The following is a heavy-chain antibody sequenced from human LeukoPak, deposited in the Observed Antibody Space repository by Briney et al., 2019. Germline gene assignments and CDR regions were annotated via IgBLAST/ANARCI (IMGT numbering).Heavy chain of an antibody. Sequence: PGGSLRLSCAASGFTFSNYWMSWVRQAPGKGREWVANIKQDGSEKYYVDSVKGRFTISRDNPKNSLYLQMNSLTAEDSAVYYCVVQAGLTYYDISFDSWGQGTLVTVSS. CDR3: VVQAGLTYYDISFDS. V-gene: IGHV3-7*03. CDR2: IKQDGSEK. CDR1: GFTFSNYW. D-gene: IGHD3-9*01. J-gene: IGHJ5*01.